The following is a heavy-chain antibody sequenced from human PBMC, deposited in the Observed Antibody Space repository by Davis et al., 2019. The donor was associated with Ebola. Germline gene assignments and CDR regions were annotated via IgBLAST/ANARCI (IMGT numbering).Heavy chain of an antibody. V-gene: IGHV3-23*01. D-gene: IGHD3-16*01. CDR3: AKSYGVTSGYFDL. CDR1: GFSFSNYA. J-gene: IGHJ4*02. Sequence: GESLKISCAASGFSFSNYAMNWVRQAPGKGLEWVSTISGSVAYYADSVKGRFTISRDSSKTTLYLQMNSLRAEDTALYYCAKSYGVTSGYFDLWGQGTQVTVSS. CDR2: ISGSVA.